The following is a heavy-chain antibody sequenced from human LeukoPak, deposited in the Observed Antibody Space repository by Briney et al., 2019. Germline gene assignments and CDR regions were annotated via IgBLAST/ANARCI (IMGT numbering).Heavy chain of an antibody. J-gene: IGHJ4*02. V-gene: IGHV5-51*01. CDR1: GYSFTSYW. CDR3: ARMGNIVATIYYFDY. CDR2: IYPGDSDT. Sequence: GESLKISRKGPGYSFTSYWNGWVRQMPGKGLEWMGIIYPGDSDTRYSPSFQGQVTISPDKSISTAYLQWSSLKASDTAMYYCARMGNIVATIYYFDYWGQGTLVTVSS. D-gene: IGHD5-12*01.